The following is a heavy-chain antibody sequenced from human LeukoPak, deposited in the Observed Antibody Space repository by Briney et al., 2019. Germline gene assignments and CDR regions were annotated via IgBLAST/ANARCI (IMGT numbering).Heavy chain of an antibody. CDR2: IYSGGAT. CDR1: GFTVISNL. D-gene: IGHD7-27*01. V-gene: IGHV3-53*01. Sequence: GGSLTLSCAASGFTVISNLMTWVRQSPGRGLEWLSSIYSGGATYYADSVKGRFTISRDNSKNTLYLQMNSLRAEDTAVYYCARDRLSLGAFDIWGLGTKVTVSS. CDR3: ARDRLSLGAFDI. J-gene: IGHJ3*02.